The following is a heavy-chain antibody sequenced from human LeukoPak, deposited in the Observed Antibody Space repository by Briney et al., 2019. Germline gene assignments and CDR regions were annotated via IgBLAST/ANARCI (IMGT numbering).Heavy chain of an antibody. Sequence: GGSLRLSCAAAGFIFSDFVMYWVCQAPGKGLEWVSVISASGYTTDYADSVKGRFTISRDNSKNTLYLQMNSLRAEDTAVYYCAKGGRGTYYSDSWDPGSLVTVSS. J-gene: IGHJ4*02. V-gene: IGHV3-23*01. CDR2: ISASGYTT. CDR1: GFIFSDFV. D-gene: IGHD3-10*01. CDR3: AKGGRGTYYSDS.